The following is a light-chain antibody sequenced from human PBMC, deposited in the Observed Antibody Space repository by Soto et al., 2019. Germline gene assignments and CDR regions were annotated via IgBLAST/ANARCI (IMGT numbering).Light chain of an antibody. J-gene: IGLJ2*01. CDR1: ISNIGAGYD. CDR2: GNS. CDR3: QSYDSSLSGWGV. Sequence: QAVVTQPPSVSGAPGQRVTISCTGSISNIGAGYDVHWYQQLPGTAPKLLIYGNSNRPSGVPDRFSGSKSGTSASLAITGLQAEDEADYYCQSYDSSLSGWGVFGGGTKLTVL. V-gene: IGLV1-40*01.